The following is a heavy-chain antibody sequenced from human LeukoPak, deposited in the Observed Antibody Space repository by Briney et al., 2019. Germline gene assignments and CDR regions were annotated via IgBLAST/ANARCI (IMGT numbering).Heavy chain of an antibody. CDR1: GCTFSNYG. CDR3: AKDTCSRCEGDSPLDY. CDR2: IGYDGRNI. J-gene: IGHJ4*02. D-gene: IGHD2-21*02. Sequence: GGSLRLSCVCTGCTFSNYGMHWVRQAPGKGLEWVSVIGYDGRNIQYADSVKGRFTISRDNSRKTLYLQVNSLRPEDTAVYYCAKDTCSRCEGDSPLDYWGRGTLVTVSS. V-gene: IGHV3-30*18.